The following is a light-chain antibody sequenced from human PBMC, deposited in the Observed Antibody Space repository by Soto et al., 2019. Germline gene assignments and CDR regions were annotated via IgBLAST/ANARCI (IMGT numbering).Light chain of an antibody. CDR1: QSVCSY. Sequence: EIVMTQSPATLSLSPGERATLYCRASQSVCSYLAWYQQKPGQAPRLLIYDASNRATGIPARFCGSGSGTDFTLTISSLEPEDFAVYYCQQRSNSPVTFGQGTRLEIK. V-gene: IGKV3-11*01. J-gene: IGKJ5*01. CDR3: QQRSNSPVT. CDR2: DAS.